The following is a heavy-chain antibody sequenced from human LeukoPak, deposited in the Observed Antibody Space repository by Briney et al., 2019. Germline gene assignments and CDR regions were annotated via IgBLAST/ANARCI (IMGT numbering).Heavy chain of an antibody. CDR2: IRSSSSYI. Sequence: PGGSLRLSCAASGFTFSSYSMNWVRQAPGKGLEWVSSIRSSSSYIYYADSVKGRFPISRDNAKNVLYPAMNSRRARDTAVSYISSSSHHLYYADSVKGRFTIDRNNAKTSLYLQMNSLRAEDTAVYYCAREPYDSSGLDYWGQGTLVTVSS. CDR3: SSSSHHLYYADSVKGRFTIDRNNAKTSLYLQMNSLRAEDTAVYYCAREPYDSSGLDY. D-gene: IGHD2-2*01. V-gene: IGHV3-21*01. J-gene: IGHJ4*02. CDR1: GFTFSSYS.